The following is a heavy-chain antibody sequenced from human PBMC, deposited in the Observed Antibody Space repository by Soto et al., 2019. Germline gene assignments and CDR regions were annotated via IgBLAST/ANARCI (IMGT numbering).Heavy chain of an antibody. J-gene: IGHJ5*02. CDR2: INAGNGNT. Sequence: ASVKVSCKASGYTFTSYDMNWVRQATGQRLEWMGWINAGNGNTKYSQKFQGRVTITRDTSASTAYMELSSLRSEDTAVYYCARTITIFGVVQSPFDPWGQGTLVTVSS. V-gene: IGHV1-3*01. CDR1: GYTFTSYD. CDR3: ARTITIFGVVQSPFDP. D-gene: IGHD3-3*01.